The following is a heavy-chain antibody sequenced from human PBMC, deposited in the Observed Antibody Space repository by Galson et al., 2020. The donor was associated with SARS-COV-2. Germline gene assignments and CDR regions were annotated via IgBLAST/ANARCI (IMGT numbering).Heavy chain of an antibody. CDR3: ARARIRGVTMVVLPYYYFDD. V-gene: IGHV4-4*02. D-gene: IGHD3-10*01. J-gene: IGHJ4*02. CDR2: IYHSGST. Sequence: SETLSLTCAVSGGSISSSNWWSWVRQPPGEGLEWSGEIYHSGSTNYNPSLQSRVTISVDKSTNQFSLKLSSVTAADTAVYYCARARIRGVTMVVLPYYYFDDWGQGTLVTVSS. CDR1: GGSISSSNW.